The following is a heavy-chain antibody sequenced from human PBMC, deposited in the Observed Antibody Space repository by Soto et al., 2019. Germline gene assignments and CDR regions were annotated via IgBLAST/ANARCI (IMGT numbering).Heavy chain of an antibody. CDR1: EFTFSNYA. CDR3: ASVGRRGPIVGGVHSDLYY. CDR2: ISDNGGTT. J-gene: IGHJ4*02. D-gene: IGHD3-3*01. V-gene: IGHV3-23*01. Sequence: GGSLRRSCAPSEFTFSNYAMSWVRQAPGKGLEWVSSISDNGGTTYYAVSGKGRFTISGDNSKTTLYLQMNSLTAADTAVSYCASVGRRGPIVGGVHSDLYYWGQGS.